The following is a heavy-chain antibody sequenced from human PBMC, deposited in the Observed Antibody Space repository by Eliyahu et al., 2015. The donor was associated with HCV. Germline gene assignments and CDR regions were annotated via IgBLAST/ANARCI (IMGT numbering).Heavy chain of an antibody. V-gene: IGHV4-59*01. J-gene: IGHJ4*02. CDR2: VYYSGST. CDR1: GGSISNYY. Sequence: QVQLQESGPGLVRPSDTLSLRCTVSGGSISNYYWSWIRQPPGKGLEWIGYVYYSGSTNYNPSLKSRVTISVDTSKNQFSLNLSSVTAADTAIYYCARDRGYCSTATCYEVWGRGTLVTVSS. D-gene: IGHD2-2*01. CDR3: ARDRGYCSTATCYEV.